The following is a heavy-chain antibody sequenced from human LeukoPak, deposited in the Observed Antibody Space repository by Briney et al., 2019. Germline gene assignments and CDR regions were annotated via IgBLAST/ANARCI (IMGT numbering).Heavy chain of an antibody. D-gene: IGHD5-12*01. CDR3: ARRTRWLRFDY. CDR1: GGSFSGYY. J-gene: IGHJ4*02. CDR2: INHSGST. Sequence: SETLSLTCAVYGGSFSGYYWSWIRQPPGKGLEWIGEINHSGSTNYNPSLKGRVTISVDTSKNQFSLKLSSVTAADTAVYYCARRTRWLRFDYWGQGTLVTVSS. V-gene: IGHV4-34*01.